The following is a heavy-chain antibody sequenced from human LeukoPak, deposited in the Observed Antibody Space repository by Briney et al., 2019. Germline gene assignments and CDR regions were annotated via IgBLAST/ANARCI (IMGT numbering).Heavy chain of an antibody. J-gene: IGHJ4*02. Sequence: HPGGSLRLSCAASAFTFSSYWMHWVRQAPGKGLVWVSRINSGGISTSYADSVKGRFTISRDNAKNTLYLQMNSLRAEDTAVYYCAKGGATVIDYWGQGTLVTVSS. CDR2: INSGGIST. CDR3: AKGGATVIDY. CDR1: AFTFSSYW. V-gene: IGHV3-74*01. D-gene: IGHD4-17*01.